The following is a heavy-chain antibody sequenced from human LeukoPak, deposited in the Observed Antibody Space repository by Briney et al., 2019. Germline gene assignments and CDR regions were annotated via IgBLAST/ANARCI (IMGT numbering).Heavy chain of an antibody. V-gene: IGHV1-2*02. CDR1: GYTFTGYY. Sequence: ASVKVSCKASGYTFTGYYMHWVRQAPGQGLEWMGWINPNSGGTNYAQKFQGRVTMTRDTSISTAYMELSRLRSDDTAVYYCARGGWSGYDGDWYFDLWGRGTLVTVSS. D-gene: IGHD5-12*01. CDR3: ARGGWSGYDGDWYFDL. J-gene: IGHJ2*01. CDR2: INPNSGGT.